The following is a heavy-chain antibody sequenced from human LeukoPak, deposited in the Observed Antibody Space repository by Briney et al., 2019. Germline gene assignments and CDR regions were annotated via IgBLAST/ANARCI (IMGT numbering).Heavy chain of an antibody. CDR2: ISTSSSYI. CDR1: GFTFSSYS. Sequence: GGSLRLSCAASGFTFSSYSMNWVRQAPGKGLEWVSSISTSSSYIYYADSVKGRFTISRDNAKNSLYLQMNSLRAEDTAVYYCARDLSSTGVATIGGTFDYWGQGTLVTVSS. V-gene: IGHV3-21*01. J-gene: IGHJ4*02. CDR3: ARDLSSTGVATIGGTFDY. D-gene: IGHD5-12*01.